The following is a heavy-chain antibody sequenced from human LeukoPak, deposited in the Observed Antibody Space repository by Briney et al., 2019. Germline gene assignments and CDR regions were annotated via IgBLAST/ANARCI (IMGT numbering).Heavy chain of an antibody. CDR1: GGSISSYY. J-gene: IGHJ4*02. D-gene: IGHD5-24*01. CDR3: ARGRDGYNYRFFDY. Sequence: PSETLSLTCTVSGGSISSYYWSWIRQPPGKGLEWIGCIYYSGSTYYNPSLKSRVTISVDTSTNQFSLKLRSVTAADTAVYYCARGRDGYNYRFFDYWGQGTLVTVSS. V-gene: IGHV4-59*01. CDR2: IYYSGST.